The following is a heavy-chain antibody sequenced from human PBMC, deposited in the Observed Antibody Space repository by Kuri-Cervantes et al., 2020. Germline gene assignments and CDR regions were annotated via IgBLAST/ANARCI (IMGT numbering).Heavy chain of an antibody. Sequence: ESLKISCAVYGGSFSGYYWSWIRQPPGKGLEWIGEINHSGSTNYNPSLKSRVTISVDTSKNQFSLKLSSVTAADTAVYYCAKDKHDWGDYYFDYWGQGTLVTVSS. CDR1: GGSFSGYY. CDR3: AKDKHDWGDYYFDY. V-gene: IGHV4-34*01. CDR2: INHSGST. D-gene: IGHD3-16*01. J-gene: IGHJ4*02.